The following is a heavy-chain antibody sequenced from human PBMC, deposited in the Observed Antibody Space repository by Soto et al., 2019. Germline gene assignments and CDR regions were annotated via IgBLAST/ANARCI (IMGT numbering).Heavy chain of an antibody. Sequence: EVQLVESGGALVKPGGSLRLSCAASGFTFSSYSMNWVRQAPGKGLEWVSSISSSSSYIYYADSVKGRFTISRDNAKNSLYLQMNSLRAEDTAVYYCASVGWTGGDYWGQGTLVTVSS. CDR3: ASVGWTGGDY. CDR2: ISSSSSYI. V-gene: IGHV3-21*01. CDR1: GFTFSSYS. J-gene: IGHJ4*02. D-gene: IGHD2-8*02.